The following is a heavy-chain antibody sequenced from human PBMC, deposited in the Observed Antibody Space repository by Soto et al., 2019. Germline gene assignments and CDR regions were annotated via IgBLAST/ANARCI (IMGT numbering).Heavy chain of an antibody. CDR2: IGTAGDT. V-gene: IGHV3-13*01. CDR3: AASNNGRYYYGMDV. Sequence: PGGSLRLSCVASGFTFSSYCMHWVRQATGKGLEWVSAIGTAGDTYYPGSVKGRFTISRENAKNSLYLQMNSLRAEDTAVYYCAASNNGRYYYGMDVWGQGTTVTVSS. D-gene: IGHD2-8*01. J-gene: IGHJ6*02. CDR1: GFTFSSYC.